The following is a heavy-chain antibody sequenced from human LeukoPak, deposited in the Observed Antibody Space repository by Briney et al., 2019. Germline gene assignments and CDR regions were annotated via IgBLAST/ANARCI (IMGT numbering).Heavy chain of an antibody. CDR3: ARDSAYSSSWYKAIYYYYMDV. CDR1: GFTFSSYS. J-gene: IGHJ6*03. Sequence: PGGSLRLSCAASGFTFSSYSMNWVRQAPGKGLEWVSSISSSSSYIYYADSVKGRFTISRDNSKNTLYLQMGSLRAEDMAVYYCARDSAYSSSWYKAIYYYYMDVWGKGTTVTVSS. CDR2: ISSSSSYI. D-gene: IGHD6-13*01. V-gene: IGHV3-21*01.